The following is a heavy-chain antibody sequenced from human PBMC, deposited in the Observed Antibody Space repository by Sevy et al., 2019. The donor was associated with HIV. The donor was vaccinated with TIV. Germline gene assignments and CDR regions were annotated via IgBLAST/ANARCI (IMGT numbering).Heavy chain of an antibody. D-gene: IGHD3-22*01. J-gene: IGHJ4*02. Sequence: ASVKVSCKVSGSTLTNLSMHWVRQAPGKGLAWMGTFDPEDGETIYAQKFQVRVTMTEDTSTDTAYMELSSLRSEDTAVYYCATTKDYYEDNGDPFDYWGQGTLVTVSS. CDR2: FDPEDGET. V-gene: IGHV1-24*01. CDR1: GSTLTNLS. CDR3: ATTKDYYEDNGDPFDY.